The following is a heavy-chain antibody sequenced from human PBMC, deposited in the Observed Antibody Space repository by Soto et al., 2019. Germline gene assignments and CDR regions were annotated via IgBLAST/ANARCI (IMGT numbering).Heavy chain of an antibody. D-gene: IGHD2-15*01. CDR1: GGTFSSYT. CDR3: ARGYCSGGSCYSASPPGNSFDP. CDR2: IIPILGIA. J-gene: IGHJ5*02. Sequence: ASVKVSCKASGGTFSSYTISWVRQAPGQGLEWMGRIIPILGIANYAQKFQGRVTITADKSTSTAYMELSSLRSEDTAVYYCARGYCSGGSCYSASPPGNSFDPWGPGTLVTLSS. V-gene: IGHV1-69*02.